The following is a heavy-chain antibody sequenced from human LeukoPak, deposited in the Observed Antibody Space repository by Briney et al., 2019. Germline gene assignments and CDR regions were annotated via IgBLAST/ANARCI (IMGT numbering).Heavy chain of an antibody. J-gene: IGHJ4*02. CDR2: INPSGGST. V-gene: IGHV1-46*01. CDR3: ATDSFVQYFDY. D-gene: IGHD6-6*01. CDR1: GYTFTSYY. Sequence: ASVKVSCKASGYTFTSYYMHWVRQAPGQGLEWMGIINPSGGSTSYAQKFQGRVTMTRDTSTSTVYMELSSLRSEDTAVYYCATDSFVQYFDYWGQGTLVTVSS.